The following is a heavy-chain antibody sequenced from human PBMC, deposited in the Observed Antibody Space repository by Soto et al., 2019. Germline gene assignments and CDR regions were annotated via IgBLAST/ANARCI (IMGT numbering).Heavy chain of an antibody. V-gene: IGHV3-21*01. J-gene: IGHJ4*02. D-gene: IGHD6-19*01. CDR3: AIVRDTSGWPLTEY. Sequence: PGGSLRLSCAASGFTFSSYSMNWVRQAPGKGLEWVSSISSSSSYIYYADSVKGRFTISRDNAKNSLYLQMNSLRAEDTAVYYCAIVRDTSGWPLTEYWGQGTLVTVSS. CDR2: ISSSSSYI. CDR1: GFTFSSYS.